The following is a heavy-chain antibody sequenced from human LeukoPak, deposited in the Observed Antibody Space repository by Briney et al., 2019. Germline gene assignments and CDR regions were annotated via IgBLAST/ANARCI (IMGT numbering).Heavy chain of an antibody. CDR1: GSTFSSYS. CDR2: ISSGSSTI. CDR3: AGIPLSTTMVDY. D-gene: IGHD5-18*01. V-gene: IGHV3-48*01. Sequence: GGSLRLSCAASGSTFSSYSMNWVRQAPGKGLEWVSYISSGSSTIHYADSVKGRFTISRDNAKSSLFLQMSSLRAEDTAVYYCAGIPLSTTMVDYWGQGTLVTVSS. J-gene: IGHJ4*02.